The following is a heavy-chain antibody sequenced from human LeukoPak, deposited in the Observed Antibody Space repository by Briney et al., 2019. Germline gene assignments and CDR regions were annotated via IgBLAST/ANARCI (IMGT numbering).Heavy chain of an antibody. J-gene: IGHJ4*02. Sequence: PGGSLRLSCAASGFTFSSYGMHWVRQAPGKGLEWVAVISYDGSNKYYADSVKGRFTISRDNSKNTLYLQMNSLRAEDTAVYYCAKQFEWELLRGGPDYWGQGTLVTVSS. V-gene: IGHV3-30*18. D-gene: IGHD1-26*01. CDR1: GFTFSSYG. CDR2: ISYDGSNK. CDR3: AKQFEWELLRGGPDY.